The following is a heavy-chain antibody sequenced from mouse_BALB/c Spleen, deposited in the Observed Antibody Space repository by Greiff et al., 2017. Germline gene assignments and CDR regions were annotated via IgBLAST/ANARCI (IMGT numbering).Heavy chain of an antibody. CDR2: IDPSDSET. CDR1: GYSFTSYW. D-gene: IGHD2-1*01. V-gene: IGHV1S126*01. Sequence: VQRVESGPQLVRPGASVKISCKASGYSFTSYWMHWVKQRPGQGLEWIGMIDPSDSETRLNQKFKDKATLTVDKSSSTAYMQLSSPTSEDSAVYYCAREGIYYGNYGYWGQGTTLTVSS. CDR3: AREGIYYGNYGY. J-gene: IGHJ2*01.